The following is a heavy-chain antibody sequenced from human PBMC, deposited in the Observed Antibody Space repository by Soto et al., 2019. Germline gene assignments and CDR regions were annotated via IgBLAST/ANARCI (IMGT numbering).Heavy chain of an antibody. CDR1: GFTFSSYG. Sequence: ESGGGVAQPEKSLRLSCTASGFTFSSYGMHWVRQVPGKGLGWVALIWYDGSKKYYADSVKGRFTISRDNSKNTMFLQMNSLRAEYTAVYHCARDGYCSGGSGYRLLSFDYWGQGTLGTVSS. D-gene: IGHD2-15*01. CDR2: IWYDGSKK. V-gene: IGHV3-33*01. CDR3: ARDGYCSGGSGYRLLSFDY. J-gene: IGHJ4*02.